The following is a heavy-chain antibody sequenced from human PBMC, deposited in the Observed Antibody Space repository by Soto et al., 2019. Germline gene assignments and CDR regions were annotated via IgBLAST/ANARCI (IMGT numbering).Heavy chain of an antibody. CDR3: AREMGDYSNYVRWFDP. D-gene: IGHD4-4*01. J-gene: IGHJ5*02. CDR1: GYTFTSYD. V-gene: IGHV1-8*01. CDR2: MNPNSGNT. Sequence: QVQLVQSGAEVKKPGASVKVSCKASGYTFTSYDINWVRQATGQGLEWMGWMNPNSGNTGYAQKFQGRVTMTRNTSISTAYMELSSLRSEDTAVYYCAREMGDYSNYVRWFDPWGQGTLVTVSS.